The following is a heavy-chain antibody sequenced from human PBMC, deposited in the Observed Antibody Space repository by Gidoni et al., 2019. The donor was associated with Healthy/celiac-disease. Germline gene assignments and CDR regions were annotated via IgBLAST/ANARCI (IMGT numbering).Heavy chain of an antibody. Sequence: GTANYAQKFQGRVTITADKSTSTAYMELSSLRSEDTAVYYCARDLWPRLYYFDYWGQGTLVTVSS. J-gene: IGHJ4*02. D-gene: IGHD2-21*01. CDR2: GTA. V-gene: IGHV1-69*06. CDR3: ARDLWPRLYYFDY.